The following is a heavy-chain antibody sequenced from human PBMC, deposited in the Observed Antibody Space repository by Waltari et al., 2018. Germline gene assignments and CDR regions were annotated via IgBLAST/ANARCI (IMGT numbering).Heavy chain of an antibody. D-gene: IGHD3-3*01. CDR3: STRSFGVVNAFDI. V-gene: IGHV1-8*01. Sequence: QVQLVQSGAEVKKPGASVKVSCKASGYNFTNYDISWVRQAAGQGLEWMGWMNPDIGNTGYAQRIQGRVTMTRNTSISTAYMELSSLRSEDTAVYYCSTRSFGVVNAFDIWGQGTMVTVSS. J-gene: IGHJ3*02. CDR2: MNPDIGNT. CDR1: GYNFTNYD.